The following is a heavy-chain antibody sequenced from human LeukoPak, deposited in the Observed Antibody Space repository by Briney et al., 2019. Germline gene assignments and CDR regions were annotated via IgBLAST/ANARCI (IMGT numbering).Heavy chain of an antibody. CDR1: GGSISSSSYY. Sequence: SETLSLTCTVSGGSISSSSYYWGWIRQPPGKELEWIGSIYYSGSTNYNPSLRSRVTISVDKSNNQFSLKLNSVTAADTAVYYCMGADYGGPWGQGTLVTVSS. CDR2: IYYSGST. D-gene: IGHD4-17*01. V-gene: IGHV4-39*07. CDR3: MGADYGGP. J-gene: IGHJ5*02.